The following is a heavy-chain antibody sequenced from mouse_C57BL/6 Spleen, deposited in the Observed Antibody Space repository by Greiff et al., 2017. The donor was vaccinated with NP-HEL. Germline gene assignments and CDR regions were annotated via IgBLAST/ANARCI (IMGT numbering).Heavy chain of an antibody. Sequence: VNVVESGAELARPGASVKLSCKASGYTFTSYGISWVKQRTGQGLEWIGEIYPRSGNTYYNEKFKGKATLTADKSSSTAYMELRSLTSEDSAVYFCARWRGITTVGYFDDWGQGTTLTVSS. CDR3: ARWRGITTVGYFDD. V-gene: IGHV1-81*01. CDR2: IYPRSGNT. D-gene: IGHD1-1*01. CDR1: GYTFTSYG. J-gene: IGHJ2*01.